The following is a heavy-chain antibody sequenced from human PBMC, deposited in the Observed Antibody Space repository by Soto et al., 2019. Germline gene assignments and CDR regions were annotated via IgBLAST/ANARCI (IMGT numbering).Heavy chain of an antibody. V-gene: IGHV3-23*01. CDR1: GFTFSNFA. D-gene: IGHD3-10*01. CDR3: ARGSTDPYSGSRIFDF. J-gene: IGHJ4*02. CDR2: ITDTGGDA. Sequence: GSLRLSCAASGFTFSNFAMSWVRQAPGKGLEWVAVITDTGGDAKYADSVRGRFVISRDNSKKTLYLQMTSLTAEDSAMYYCARGSTDPYSGSRIFDFWGRGTLVTVSS.